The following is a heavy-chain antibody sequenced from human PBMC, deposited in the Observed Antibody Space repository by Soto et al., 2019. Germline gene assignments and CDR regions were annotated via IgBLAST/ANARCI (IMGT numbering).Heavy chain of an antibody. CDR1: GGTFSSYA. J-gene: IGHJ4*02. D-gene: IGHD6-6*01. Sequence: ASVKVSCKASGGTFSSYAISWVRQAPGQGLEWMGGIIPIFGAANYAQKFQGRVTITADESTSTAYMELSSLRSEDTAVYYCARAQEYSSSDFDYWGQGTMVTVSS. V-gene: IGHV1-69*13. CDR2: IIPIFGAA. CDR3: ARAQEYSSSDFDY.